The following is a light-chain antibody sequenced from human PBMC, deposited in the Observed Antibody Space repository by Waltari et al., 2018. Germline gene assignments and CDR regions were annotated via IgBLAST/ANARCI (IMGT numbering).Light chain of an antibody. CDR1: ESLVSSDGNTY. CDR2: KVS. CDR3: MQGIHRPWT. J-gene: IGKJ1*01. V-gene: IGKV2-30*01. Sequence: DVVMTQSPLSLPVTLGQAASISCRSCESLVSSDGNTYFNWFHQRPGQPPRRLFYKVSNRDSGVPDRFSGSGSGTDFTLTISRVEAEDVGVYYCMQGIHRPWTFGQGTKVEIK.